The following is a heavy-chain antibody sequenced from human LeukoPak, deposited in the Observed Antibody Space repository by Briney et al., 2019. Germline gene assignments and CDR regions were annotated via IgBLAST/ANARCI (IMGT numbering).Heavy chain of an antibody. CDR1: GGAISSSDYY. CDR2: VYHSGST. V-gene: IGHV4-39*07. CDR3: VRLGVVGLDQNWFDP. Sequence: SETLSLTCTVSGGAISSSDYYWGWVRQPPGKGLEWIGSVYHSGSTYYNPSLKSRVTISVDTSKNQFSLKLTSVTAADTAVYYCVRLGVVGLDQNWFDPWGQGTRVTVSS. J-gene: IGHJ5*02. D-gene: IGHD2-15*01.